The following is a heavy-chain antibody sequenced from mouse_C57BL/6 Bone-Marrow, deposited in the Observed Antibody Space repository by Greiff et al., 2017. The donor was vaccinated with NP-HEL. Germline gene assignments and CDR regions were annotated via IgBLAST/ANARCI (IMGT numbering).Heavy chain of an antibody. D-gene: IGHD1-1*01. CDR2: INPNNGGT. CDR3: AMNYYY. CDR1: GYTFTDYY. J-gene: IGHJ2*01. V-gene: IGHV1-26*01. Sequence: EVQLQQSGPELVKPGASVKISCKASGYTFTDYYMNWVKQSHGKSLEWIGDINPNNGGTSYNQKFKGKATLTVDKSSSTAYMELRSLTSEDSAVYYCAMNYYYYGQGTTLTVSS.